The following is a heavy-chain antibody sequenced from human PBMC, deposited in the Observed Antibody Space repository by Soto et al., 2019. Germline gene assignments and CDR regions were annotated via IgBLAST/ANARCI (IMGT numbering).Heavy chain of an antibody. CDR2: IDWNSGSV. D-gene: IGHD1-26*01. CDR3: VKGRCPDQMKCGMDA. CDR1: GFTFDDYA. Sequence: EVQLVESGGGLVQPGRSLRLSCAASGFTFDDYAMHWVRQRPGEGLEWVSGIDWNSGSVDYAGSLKGRFTIYRDNADKALYLQMRSLRADNTVLYYCVKGRCPDQMKCGMDAWGQGTMVTVSS. V-gene: IGHV3-9*01. J-gene: IGHJ6*02.